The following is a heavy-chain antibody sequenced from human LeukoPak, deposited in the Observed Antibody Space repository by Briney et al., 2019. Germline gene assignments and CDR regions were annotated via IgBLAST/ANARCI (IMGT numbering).Heavy chain of an antibody. Sequence: GRSLRLSCAASGFTFSSYGMHWVRQAPGKGLEWVAVISYDGSNKYYADSVKGRFTISRDNSKNTLYLQMNSLRAEDTAAYYCAKLGVVGASFDYWGQGTLVTVSS. CDR1: GFTFSSYG. D-gene: IGHD1-26*01. J-gene: IGHJ4*02. CDR3: AKLGVVGASFDY. V-gene: IGHV3-30*18. CDR2: ISYDGSNK.